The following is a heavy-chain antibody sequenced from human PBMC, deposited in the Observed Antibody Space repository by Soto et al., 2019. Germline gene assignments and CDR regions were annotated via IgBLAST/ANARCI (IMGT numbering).Heavy chain of an antibody. CDR1: GYTFMSHV. CDR3: ARDSGIRGPSGDLDY. J-gene: IGHJ4*02. CDR2: VTGGNGDT. V-gene: IGHV1-3*01. Sequence: QVQLVQSGAEVKEPGASVKVSCRASGYTFMSHVMHWVRQAPGQSLEWMGWVTGGNGDTKYSQNFQDRVNITRDTSPTTAYMELSRLTSEDTAVYYCARDSGIRGPSGDLDYWGQGTLVTVSS. D-gene: IGHD1-20*01.